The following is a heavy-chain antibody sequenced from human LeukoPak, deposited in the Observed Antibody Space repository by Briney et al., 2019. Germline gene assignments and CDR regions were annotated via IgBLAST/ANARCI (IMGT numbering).Heavy chain of an antibody. Sequence: SETLSLTCTVSGGSISGNYWSWIRQPPGQGLEWIAYIHSSGYTNYNPSLKSRVTISVDTSNNQFSLKVTSVTAADTAMYYCTKRQGPTSGSYDYFNPWGQGALVTVSS. CDR1: GGSISGNY. CDR2: IHSSGYT. J-gene: IGHJ5*02. CDR3: TKRQGPTSGSYDYFNP. D-gene: IGHD1-26*01. V-gene: IGHV4-4*09.